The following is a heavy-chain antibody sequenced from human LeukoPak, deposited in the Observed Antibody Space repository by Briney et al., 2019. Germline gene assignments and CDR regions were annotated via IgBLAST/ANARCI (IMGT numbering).Heavy chain of an antibody. V-gene: IGHV5-51*01. D-gene: IGHD3-10*01. CDR3: ARQPGARWFDP. J-gene: IGHJ5*02. Sequence: GESLQISCQASGYSFTSSLIGWARLMPGKGLEWMAIINPGDSDTRYSPSFQGQVTISADKSISTVYLQWGSLKASDTAMYYCARQPGARWFDPWGQGTLVTVSS. CDR1: GYSFTSSL. CDR2: INPGDSDT.